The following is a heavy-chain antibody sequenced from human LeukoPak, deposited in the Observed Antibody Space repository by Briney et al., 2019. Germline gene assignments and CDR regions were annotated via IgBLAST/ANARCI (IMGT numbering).Heavy chain of an antibody. Sequence: GGSLRLSCAASGFTFSSYEMSWVRQAPGKGLEWVSAISGSGGSTYYADSVKGRFTISRDNSKNTLYLQMNSLRAEDTAIYYCAKNGDRGAYCTGGTCYPYFYYYMDVWGKGTTVTI. CDR1: GFTFSSYE. CDR3: AKNGDRGAYCTGGTCYPYFYYYMDV. J-gene: IGHJ6*03. V-gene: IGHV3-23*01. CDR2: ISGSGGST. D-gene: IGHD2-15*01.